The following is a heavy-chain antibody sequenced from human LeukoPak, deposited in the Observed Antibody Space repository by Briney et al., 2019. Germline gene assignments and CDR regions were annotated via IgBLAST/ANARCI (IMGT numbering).Heavy chain of an antibody. CDR1: GYTFTSYY. CDR2: INPSGGST. D-gene: IGHD6-6*01. Sequence: GASVRVSCKASGYTFTSYYMHWVRQAPGQGLEWMGIINPSGGSTSYAQKFQGRVTMTRDMSTSTVYMELSSLRSEDTAVYYCARDRLYSSSSPASHGWFDPWGQGTLVTVSS. V-gene: IGHV1-46*01. J-gene: IGHJ5*02. CDR3: ARDRLYSSSSPASHGWFDP.